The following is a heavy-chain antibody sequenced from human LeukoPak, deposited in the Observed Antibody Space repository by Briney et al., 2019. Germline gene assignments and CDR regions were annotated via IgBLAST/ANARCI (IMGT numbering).Heavy chain of an antibody. CDR2: ISSSGSTI. Sequence: GGSLRLSCAASGFTFSSYEMNWVRQAPGRGLEWVSYISSSGSTIYYADSVKGRFTISRDNAKNSLYLQMNSLRAEDTAVYYCARGLYYYDSSGYYVSWGQGTLVTVSS. V-gene: IGHV3-48*03. CDR1: GFTFSSYE. CDR3: ARGLYYYDSSGYYVS. J-gene: IGHJ5*02. D-gene: IGHD3-22*01.